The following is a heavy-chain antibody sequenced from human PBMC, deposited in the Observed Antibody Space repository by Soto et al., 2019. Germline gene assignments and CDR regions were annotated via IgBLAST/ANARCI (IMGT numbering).Heavy chain of an antibody. CDR1: GGSISSGGYY. CDR2: IYYSGST. Sequence: SETLSLTCTVSGGSISSGGYYWSWIRQHPGKGLEWIGYIYYSGSTYYNPPLKSRVTISVDTSKNQFSLKLSSVTAADTAVYYCARDRMGGGYYYGMDVWGQGTTVTVSS. D-gene: IGHD3-16*01. V-gene: IGHV4-31*03. J-gene: IGHJ6*02. CDR3: ARDRMGGGYYYGMDV.